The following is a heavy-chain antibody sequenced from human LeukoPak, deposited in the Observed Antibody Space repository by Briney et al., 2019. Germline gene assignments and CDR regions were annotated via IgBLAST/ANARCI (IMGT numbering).Heavy chain of an antibody. V-gene: IGHV4-59*08. Sequence: SETLSLTCTVSGGSISGYYWSWIRQPPGKGLEWIGYIYYSGSTYYNPSLKSRFTMSVDTSKNQFSLKLNSVTAADTAVYYCARGGGYSYGYAFDIWGQGTMVTVS. CDR3: ARGGGYSYGYAFDI. CDR1: GGSISGYY. CDR2: IYYSGST. D-gene: IGHD5-18*01. J-gene: IGHJ3*02.